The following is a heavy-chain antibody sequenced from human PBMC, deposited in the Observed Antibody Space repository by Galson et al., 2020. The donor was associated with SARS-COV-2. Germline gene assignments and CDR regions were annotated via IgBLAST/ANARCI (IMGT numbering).Heavy chain of an antibody. CDR2: IYHSGST. J-gene: IGHJ5*02. Sequence: SETLSLTCAVSGGSISSSNWWSWVRQPPGKGLEWIGEIYHSGSTNYNPSLKSRVTISVDKSKNQFSLKLSSVTAADTAVYYCARGFQNMYDFWSGYYTRWFDPWGQGTLVTVSS. V-gene: IGHV4-4*02. CDR3: ARGFQNMYDFWSGYYTRWFDP. D-gene: IGHD3-3*01. CDR1: GGSISSSNW.